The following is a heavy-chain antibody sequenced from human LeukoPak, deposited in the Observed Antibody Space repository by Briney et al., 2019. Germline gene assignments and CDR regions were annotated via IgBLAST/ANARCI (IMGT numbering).Heavy chain of an antibody. Sequence: GSLRLSCAASGFTFSSYAMSWIRQPPGKGLEWIGEINHSGSTNYNPSLKSRVTISVDKSKNQFSLKLSSVTAADTAVFYCARRTTVTIPFGYWGQGTLVTVSS. CDR3: ARRTTVTIPFGY. V-gene: IGHV4-34*01. CDR1: GFTFSSYA. J-gene: IGHJ4*02. D-gene: IGHD4-11*01. CDR2: INHSGST.